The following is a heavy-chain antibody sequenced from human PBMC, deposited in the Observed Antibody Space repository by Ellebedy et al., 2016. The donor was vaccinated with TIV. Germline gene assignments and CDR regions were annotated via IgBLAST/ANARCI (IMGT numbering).Heavy chain of an antibody. V-gene: IGHV3-23*01. CDR1: GFTVSSNY. D-gene: IGHD3-3*01. Sequence: GESLKISCADSGFTVSSNYMSWVRQAPGKGLEWVSAISGSGGSTYYADSVKGRFTISRDNSKNTLYLQMNSLRAEDTAVYYCASAGGVVTLYYFDYWGQGTLVTVSS. CDR2: ISGSGGST. J-gene: IGHJ4*02. CDR3: ASAGGVVTLYYFDY.